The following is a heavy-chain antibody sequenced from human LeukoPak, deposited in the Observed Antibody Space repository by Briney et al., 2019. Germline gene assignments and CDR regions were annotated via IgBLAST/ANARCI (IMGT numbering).Heavy chain of an antibody. CDR1: GYSISSGYY. CDR3: ARETPYGSGSYPFDY. Sequence: SETLSLTCTVSGYSISSGYYWGWIRQPPGKGLEWIGYIYNSGSTNNNPSLKSRVTISVDTSKKQFSLKLSSVTAADTAVYYCARETPYGSGSYPFDYWGQGILVTVSS. V-gene: IGHV4-61*01. D-gene: IGHD3-10*01. CDR2: IYNSGST. J-gene: IGHJ4*02.